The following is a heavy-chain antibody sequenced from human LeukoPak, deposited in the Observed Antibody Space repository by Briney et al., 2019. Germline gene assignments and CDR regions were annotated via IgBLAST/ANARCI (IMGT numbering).Heavy chain of an antibody. D-gene: IGHD6-13*01. CDR3: ARDQLAAAGLGTDMRY. Sequence: GASVKVSCKASGYTFTSYGISWVRQAPGQGLEWMGWISAYNGNTNYAQKLQGRVTMTTDTSTSTAYMELRSLRSDDTAVYYCARDQLAAAGLGTDMRYWGQGTLVTVSS. CDR1: GYTFTSYG. CDR2: ISAYNGNT. V-gene: IGHV1-18*01. J-gene: IGHJ4*02.